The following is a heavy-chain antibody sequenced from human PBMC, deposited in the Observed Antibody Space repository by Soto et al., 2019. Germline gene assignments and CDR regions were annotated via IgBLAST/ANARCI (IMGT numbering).Heavy chain of an antibody. Sequence: PGGSLRLSCAASGFTFSSYAMSWVRQAPGKGLEWVSAISGSGGSTYYADSVKGRFTISRDNSKNTLYPQMNSLRAEDTAVYYCAKPTYDFWSGYCDYWGQGTLVTVSS. CDR2: ISGSGGST. J-gene: IGHJ4*02. CDR3: AKPTYDFWSGYCDY. D-gene: IGHD3-3*01. V-gene: IGHV3-23*01. CDR1: GFTFSSYA.